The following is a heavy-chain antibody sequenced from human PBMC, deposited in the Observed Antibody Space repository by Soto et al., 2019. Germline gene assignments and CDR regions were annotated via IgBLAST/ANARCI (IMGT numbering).Heavy chain of an antibody. CDR2: IDYRGDT. D-gene: IGHD6-6*01. CDR1: GDSISTSAYF. V-gene: IGHV4-39*07. CDR3: VRESVASGPNYFDT. Sequence: SETLSLTCIVSGDSISTSAYFWGWIRQPPGKGLEWIGRIDYRGDTYYNPSLKSRVTISVDRSENQFSLKLTSVTAADTAVYYCVRESVASGPNYFDTWGPGTLVTVSS. J-gene: IGHJ5*02.